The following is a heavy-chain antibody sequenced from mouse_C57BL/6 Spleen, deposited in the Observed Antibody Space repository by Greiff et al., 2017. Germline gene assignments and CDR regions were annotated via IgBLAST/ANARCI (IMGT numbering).Heavy chain of an antibody. J-gene: IGHJ3*01. CDR3: ARYGPSYYDYDGFAY. CDR1: GYTFTSYW. D-gene: IGHD2-4*01. V-gene: IGHV1-52*01. CDR2: IDPSDSET. Sequence: QVQLQQPGAELVRPGSSVKLSCKASGYTFTSYWMHWVKQRPIQGLEWIGNIDPSDSETHYNQKFKDKATLTVDKSSSTAYMQLSSLTSEDSAVYDCARYGPSYYDYDGFAYWGQGTLVTVSA.